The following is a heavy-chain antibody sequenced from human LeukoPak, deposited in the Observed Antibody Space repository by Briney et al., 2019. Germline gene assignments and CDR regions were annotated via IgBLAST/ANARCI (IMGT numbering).Heavy chain of an antibody. V-gene: IGHV1-3*01. J-gene: IGHJ6*04. Sequence: ASVKVSCKASGYTFTSYAMHWVRQAPGQRLEWMGWINAGNGNTKYSQKFQGRVTITRDTSASTAYMELSSLRSEDTAVYYCAKEQRDRRPPLGYSGGDVWAKGPRVPVSS. CDR3: AKEQRDRRPPLGYSGGDV. CDR2: INAGNGNT. CDR1: GYTFTSYA. D-gene: IGHD1-1*01.